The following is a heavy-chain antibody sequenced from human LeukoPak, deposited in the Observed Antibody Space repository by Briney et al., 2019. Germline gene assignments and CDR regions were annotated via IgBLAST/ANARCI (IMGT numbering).Heavy chain of an antibody. CDR2: INPNSGGT. J-gene: IGHJ6*03. V-gene: IGHV1-2*02. CDR1: GYTFTGYY. CDR3: ARGVGSGSYILAYYYYMDV. Sequence: GASVKVSCKASGYTFTGYYMHWVRQAPGQGLEWMGWINPNSGGTNYAQKFQGRVTMTRNTSISTAYMELSSLRSEDTAVYYCARGVGSGSYILAYYYYMDVWGKGTTVTISS. D-gene: IGHD3-10*01.